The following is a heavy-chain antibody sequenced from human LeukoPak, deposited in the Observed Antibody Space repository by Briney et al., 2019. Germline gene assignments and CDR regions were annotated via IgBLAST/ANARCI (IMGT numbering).Heavy chain of an antibody. Sequence: VGSLRLSCAASGFTFSSYAMSWVRQAPGKGLEWVSAISGSGGSTYYADSVKGRFTISRDNSKNTLYLQMNSLRAEDTAVYYCAKREQLALDYYYYVDVWGKGTTVTVSS. CDR3: AKREQLALDYYYYVDV. CDR2: ISGSGGST. V-gene: IGHV3-23*01. D-gene: IGHD6-6*01. J-gene: IGHJ6*03. CDR1: GFTFSSYA.